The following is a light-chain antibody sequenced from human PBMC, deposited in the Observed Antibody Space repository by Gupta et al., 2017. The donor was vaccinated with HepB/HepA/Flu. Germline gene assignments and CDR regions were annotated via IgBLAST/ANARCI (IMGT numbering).Light chain of an antibody. CDR2: EVI. J-gene: IGLJ2*01. Sequence: QSALTQPASVSQSPGPSLTISCIGTSSDVGDYKYVSWYQHYPGKAPKLMIYEVIYRPSGVSNRFSGSKSGNTASLTISGLQSEEEADYYCSSSTSSSAPVIFGGGTKLTVL. V-gene: IGLV2-14*01. CDR1: SSDVGDYKY. CDR3: SSSTSSSAPVI.